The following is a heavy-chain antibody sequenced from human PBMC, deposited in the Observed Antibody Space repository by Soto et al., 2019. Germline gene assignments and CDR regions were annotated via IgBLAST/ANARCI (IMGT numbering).Heavy chain of an antibody. V-gene: IGHV3-7*01. J-gene: IGHJ4*02. CDR3: ARVLDILTGYPLTDY. CDR1: GFTFSSYW. D-gene: IGHD3-9*01. Sequence: GGSLRLSCAASGFTFSSYWMSWVRQAPGKGLEWVANIKQDGSEKYYVDSVKGRFTISRDNAKNSLYLQMNSRRAEDTAVYYCARVLDILTGYPLTDYWGQGTLVTVSS. CDR2: IKQDGSEK.